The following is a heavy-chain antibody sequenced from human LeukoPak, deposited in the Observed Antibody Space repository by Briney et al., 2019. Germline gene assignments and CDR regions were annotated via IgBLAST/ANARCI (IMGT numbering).Heavy chain of an antibody. V-gene: IGHV1-24*01. Sequence: GASVKVSCKVSGYTLTELSMHWVRQAPGKGLEWMGGFDPEDGETIYAQKFQGRVTMTEDTSTDTAYMKLSSLRSEDTAVYYCATGAVAGTVEPYYYYGMDVWGQGTTVTVSS. CDR3: ATGAVAGTVEPYYYYGMDV. CDR1: GYTLTELS. CDR2: FDPEDGET. D-gene: IGHD6-19*01. J-gene: IGHJ6*02.